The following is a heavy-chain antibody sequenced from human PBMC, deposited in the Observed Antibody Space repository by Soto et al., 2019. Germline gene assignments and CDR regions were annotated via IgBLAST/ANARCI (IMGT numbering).Heavy chain of an antibody. D-gene: IGHD1-26*01. CDR1: GGSISSYY. V-gene: IGHV4-59*08. CDR2: IYYSGST. J-gene: IGHJ4*02. CDR3: ARRGREGYIDY. Sequence: PSETLSLTCTVSGGSISSYYWSWIRQPPGKGLEWIGYIYYSGSTNYNPSLKSRVTISVDTSKNQFSLKLSSVTAADTAVYYCARRGREGYIDYWGQGTLVTVSS.